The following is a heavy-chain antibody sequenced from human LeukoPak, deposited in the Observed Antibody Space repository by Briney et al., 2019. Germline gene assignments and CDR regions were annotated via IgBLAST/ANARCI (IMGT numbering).Heavy chain of an antibody. D-gene: IGHD2-2*01. CDR2: IIPIFGTA. J-gene: IGHJ4*02. CDR3: ASLYCSSTSCPRH. V-gene: IGHV1-69*05. Sequence: SVKVSCKASGGTFSSYAISWVRQAPGQGLEWMGGIIPIFGTANYAQKFQGRVTITTDESTSTAYMELSSLRSEDTAVYYCASLYCSSTSCPRHWGQGTLVTVSS. CDR1: GGTFSSYA.